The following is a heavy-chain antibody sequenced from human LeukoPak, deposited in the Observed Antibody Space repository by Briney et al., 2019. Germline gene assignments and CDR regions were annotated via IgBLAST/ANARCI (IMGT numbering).Heavy chain of an antibody. CDR1: GFTFSSYG. CDR3: AKLLMAMVRGVDIDC. D-gene: IGHD3-10*01. Sequence: PGGTLRLSCAASGFTFSSYGMSWVRQAPGKGLEWVSAITGSGGSTYYADSVKSRFTISRDNSKNTLYLQMNSLRAEDTAVYYCAKLLMAMVRGVDIDCWGQGTLVTVSS. V-gene: IGHV3-23*01. J-gene: IGHJ4*02. CDR2: ITGSGGST.